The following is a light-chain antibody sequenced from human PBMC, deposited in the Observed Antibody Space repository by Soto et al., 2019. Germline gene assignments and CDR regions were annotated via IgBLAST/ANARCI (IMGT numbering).Light chain of an antibody. CDR3: QQYGTSPTT. J-gene: IGKJ1*01. Sequence: EIVLTQSPGTLSLSPGERATLSCKASQSVSSNFLAWYQRKPGQAPRLLIYCASYRATDIPYRFSGGGSGTDFNLTLTRLEPEDFAVYFCQQYGTSPTTFGQGTKVQI. CDR1: QSVSSNF. V-gene: IGKV3-20*01. CDR2: CAS.